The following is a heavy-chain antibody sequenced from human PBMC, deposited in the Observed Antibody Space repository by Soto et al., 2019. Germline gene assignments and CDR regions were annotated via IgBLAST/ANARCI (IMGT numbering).Heavy chain of an antibody. J-gene: IGHJ6*02. CDR2: IIPIFGTA. D-gene: IGHD5-18*01. CDR3: ARGQAYSYGSYYYYGMDV. V-gene: IGHV1-69*01. Sequence: QVQLVQSGAEVKKPGSSVKVSCKASGGTFSSYAISWVRQAPGQGLEWMGGIIPIFGTANYAQKFQGRVTITADESTSTAYMERSSLRSEDTAVYYCARGQAYSYGSYYYYGMDVWGQGTTVTVSS. CDR1: GGTFSSYA.